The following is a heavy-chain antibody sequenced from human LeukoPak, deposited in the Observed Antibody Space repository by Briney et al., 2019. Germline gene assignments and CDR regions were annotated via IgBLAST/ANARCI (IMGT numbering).Heavy chain of an antibody. V-gene: IGHV3-48*03. Sequence: QSGGSLRLSCAASGFTFSSYEMNWVRQAPGKGLEWVSYISSSGSTIYYADSVKGRFTISRDNAKNSLYLQMNSLRAEDTAVYYCARLPGIVVVVAAENWFDPWGQGTLVTVSS. J-gene: IGHJ5*02. D-gene: IGHD2-15*01. CDR1: GFTFSSYE. CDR3: ARLPGIVVVVAAENWFDP. CDR2: ISSSGSTI.